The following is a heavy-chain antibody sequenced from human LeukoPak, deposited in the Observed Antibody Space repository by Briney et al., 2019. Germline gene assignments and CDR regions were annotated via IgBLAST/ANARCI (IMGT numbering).Heavy chain of an antibody. J-gene: IGHJ6*02. CDR3: AAAYFGMDQYYYGMDV. D-gene: IGHD3-3*01. Sequence: GSLRLSCAASGFTFSSYAMSWVRQAPGKGLKWVSAISVIGGITYYADSVRGRFTISRDNSKNTLYLQMNSLRAEDTAVYYSAAAYFGMDQYYYGMDVWCQGTTVTVSS. CDR1: GFTFSSYA. CDR2: ISVIGGIT. V-gene: IGHV3-23*01.